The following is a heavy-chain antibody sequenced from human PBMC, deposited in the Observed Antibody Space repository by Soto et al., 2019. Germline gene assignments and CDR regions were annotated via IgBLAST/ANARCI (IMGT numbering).Heavy chain of an antibody. CDR2: IYSGGST. D-gene: IGHD3-9*01. CDR3: ARGAHYDILTGYYY. Sequence: GGSLRLSCAASGFTVSSNYMSWVRQAPGKGLEWVSVIYSGGSTYYADSVKGRFTISRDNSKNTLYLQMNSLRAEDTAVYYCARGAHYDILTGYYYWGQGTLVTVSS. CDR1: GFTVSSNY. J-gene: IGHJ4*02. V-gene: IGHV3-53*01.